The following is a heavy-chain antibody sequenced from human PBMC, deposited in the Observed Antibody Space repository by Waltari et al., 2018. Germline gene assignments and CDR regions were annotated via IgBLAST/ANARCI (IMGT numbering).Heavy chain of an antibody. CDR3: AKRRYSEYYFDY. J-gene: IGHJ4*02. V-gene: IGHV3-9*01. D-gene: IGHD5-18*01. Sequence: EVQLVESGGGLVQPGRSLRLSCAASGFTFDDYAMHWVRQAPGKGLEWVSGISWNRGSIGFADSVKGRFTISRDNAKNSLYLQMNSLRAEDTALYYCAKRRYSEYYFDYWGQGTLVTVSS. CDR1: GFTFDDYA. CDR2: ISWNRGSI.